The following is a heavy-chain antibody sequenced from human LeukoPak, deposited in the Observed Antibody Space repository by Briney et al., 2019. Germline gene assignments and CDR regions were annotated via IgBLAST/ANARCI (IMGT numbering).Heavy chain of an antibody. V-gene: IGHV3-30*03. CDR3: TRGGTTFDN. CDR1: GFTFNTYG. J-gene: IGHJ4*02. CDR2: IPSDGSNK. D-gene: IGHD1-1*01. Sequence: GGSLRLSCAATGFTFNTYGMLWVRQAPGKGLEWLAVIPSDGSNKHYADSVKGRFNISRDNAKNTLYLQMYSLRAEDTAIYYCTRGGTTFDNWGEGTLVTVSS.